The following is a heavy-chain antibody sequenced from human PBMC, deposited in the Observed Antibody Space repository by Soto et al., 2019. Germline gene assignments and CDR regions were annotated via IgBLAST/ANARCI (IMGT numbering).Heavy chain of an antibody. D-gene: IGHD3-22*01. Sequence: PGGSLRLSCAASGFTFSSYAMHWVRQAPGKGLEYVSAISSNGGSTYYANSVKGRFTISRDNSKNTLYLQMGSLRAEDMAVYYCAIYSSGYRNWGQGTLVTVSS. CDR1: GFTFSSYA. V-gene: IGHV3-64*01. CDR3: AIYSSGYRN. CDR2: ISSNGGST. J-gene: IGHJ4*02.